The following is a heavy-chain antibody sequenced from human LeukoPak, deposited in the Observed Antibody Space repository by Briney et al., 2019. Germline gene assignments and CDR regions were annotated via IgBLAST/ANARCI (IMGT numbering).Heavy chain of an antibody. CDR2: TSGSGGRT. J-gene: IGHJ4*02. Sequence: GGSLRLSCVASGFTFSSYAINWVRQAPGKGLEWVSGTSGSGGRTYYADSVKGRFTISRENSKNTLYLQMNSLRAEDTAVYYCAKVRLYGDYPEVDYWGQGTLVAVSS. V-gene: IGHV3-23*01. CDR3: AKVRLYGDYPEVDY. CDR1: GFTFSSYA. D-gene: IGHD4-17*01.